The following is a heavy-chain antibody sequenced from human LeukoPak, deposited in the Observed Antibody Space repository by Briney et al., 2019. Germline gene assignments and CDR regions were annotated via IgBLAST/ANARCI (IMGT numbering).Heavy chain of an antibody. CDR3: ARGPYDDILTGFPY. Sequence: SETLSLTCTVSGDSITSSSYYWVWIRQPPGNGLEWIGSIYYSGSTYYNPSLKSRVTISVDTSKNQFSLKLSSVTAADTAVYYCARGPYDDILTGFPYWGQGTLVTVSS. J-gene: IGHJ4*02. V-gene: IGHV4-39*07. D-gene: IGHD3-9*01. CDR1: GDSITSSSYY. CDR2: IYYSGST.